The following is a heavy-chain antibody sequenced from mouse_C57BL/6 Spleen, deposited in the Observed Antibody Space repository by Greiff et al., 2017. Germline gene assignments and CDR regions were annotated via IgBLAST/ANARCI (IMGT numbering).Heavy chain of an antibody. D-gene: IGHD3-3*01. CDR3: TRSGTGDYLDY. J-gene: IGHJ2*01. CDR1: GYTFTSYW. CDR2: IYPGNSDT. V-gene: IGHV1-5*01. Sequence: VQLQQSGTVLARPGASVKMSCKTSGYTFTSYWMHWVKQRPGQGLEWIGAIYPGNSDTSYNQKFKGKPKLTAVTSASTAYMELSSLTNEDSAVYYCTRSGTGDYLDYWGQGTTLTVSS.